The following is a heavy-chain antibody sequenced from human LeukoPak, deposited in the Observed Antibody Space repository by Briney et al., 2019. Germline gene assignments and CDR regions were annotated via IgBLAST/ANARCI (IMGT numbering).Heavy chain of an antibody. CDR1: GFTFNKHG. V-gene: IGHV3-33*01. J-gene: IGHJ4*02. CDR3: ATNYGSGSWSFDY. Sequence: PGRSLRLSCAASGFTFNKHGMHWVRQAPGKGLEWVALIWYDGSNKKYADSVKGRFTISRDNSKNTLYLQMNSLRAEDTAVYYCATNYGSGSWSFDYWGQGTLVTVSS. CDR2: IWYDGSNK. D-gene: IGHD3-10*01.